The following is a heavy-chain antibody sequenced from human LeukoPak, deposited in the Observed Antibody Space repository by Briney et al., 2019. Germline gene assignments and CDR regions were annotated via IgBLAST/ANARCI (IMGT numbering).Heavy chain of an antibody. Sequence: GGSLRLSCAASGFTFSSYSMNWVRQAPGKGLEWVSSISSSSSYIYYADSVKGRFTISRDNAKNSLYLQMNSLRAEDTAVYYCARDYCSSTSCLNYYYYYYMDVWGKGTTVTVSS. CDR1: GFTFSSYS. J-gene: IGHJ6*03. CDR2: ISSSSSYI. D-gene: IGHD2-2*01. CDR3: ARDYCSSTSCLNYYYYYYMDV. V-gene: IGHV3-21*01.